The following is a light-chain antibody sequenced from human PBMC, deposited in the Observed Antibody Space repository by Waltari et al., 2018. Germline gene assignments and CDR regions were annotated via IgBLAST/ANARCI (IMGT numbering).Light chain of an antibody. CDR2: DVS. J-gene: IGLJ1*01. Sequence: QSALTQPASVSGSPGQSITISCTGTSSDVGGYNYVSWYQQHPGKAPKLMIYDVSKRPSGVSNRCSGSKSGNTASLTISGLQAEDEADYYCSSYTSSSTYVFGTGTKVTAL. V-gene: IGLV2-14*01. CDR3: SSYTSSSTYV. CDR1: SSDVGGYNY.